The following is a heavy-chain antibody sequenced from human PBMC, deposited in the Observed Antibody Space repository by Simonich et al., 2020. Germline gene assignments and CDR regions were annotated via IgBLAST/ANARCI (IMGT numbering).Heavy chain of an antibody. CDR3: ARVGYSNYYYYGMDV. V-gene: IGHV4-38-2*01. J-gene: IGHJ6*02. CDR1: GYSISSGYY. Sequence: QVQLQESGPGLVKPSETLSLTCAVSGYSISSGYYWGWIRQPPGKGLEWIGSIYHSGRTYYNPPLKRRVTISVDTSKNQFALKLSSLTAADTAVYYCARVGYSNYYYYGMDVWGQGTTVTVSS. CDR2: IYHSGRT. D-gene: IGHD6-13*01.